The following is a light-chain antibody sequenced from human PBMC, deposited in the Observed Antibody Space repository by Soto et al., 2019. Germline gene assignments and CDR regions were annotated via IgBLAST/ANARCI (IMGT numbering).Light chain of an antibody. CDR2: AAS. CDR3: QQYYSYPSL. Sequence: AIRLTQSPSSFSASTGDRVTITCRASQGISGYLAWYQQKPGKAPKLLIYAASTLQSGVPSRFSGSGSGTDFTLTISCLQSEDFATYYCQQYYSYPSLFGGGTKVEIK. J-gene: IGKJ4*01. V-gene: IGKV1-8*01. CDR1: QGISGY.